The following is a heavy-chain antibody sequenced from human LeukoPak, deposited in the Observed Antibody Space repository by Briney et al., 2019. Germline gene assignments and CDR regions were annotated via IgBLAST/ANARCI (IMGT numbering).Heavy chain of an antibody. CDR2: IYYSGST. D-gene: IGHD2-2*01. CDR3: ARAGYCSSTSCYASTTYNWIDP. CDR1: GGSIDKNSYY. J-gene: IGHJ5*02. Sequence: SETLSLTCTVSGGSIDKNSYYWSWIRQPPGKGLEWIGYIYYSGSTNYNPSLKSRVTISVGTSKNQFSLKLSSVTAADTAVYYCARAGYCSSTSCYASTTYNWIDPWGQGTLVTVSS. V-gene: IGHV4-61*05.